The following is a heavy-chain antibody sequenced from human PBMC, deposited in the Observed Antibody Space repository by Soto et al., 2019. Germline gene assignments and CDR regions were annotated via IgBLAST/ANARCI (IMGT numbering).Heavy chain of an antibody. D-gene: IGHD6-6*01. CDR2: ISYDGSNK. Sequence: PGGSLRLSCAASGFTFSSYAMHWVRQAPGKGLEWVAVISYDGSNKYYADSVKGRFTISRDNSKNTLYLQMNSLRDEDTAVYYCARAPGSSSPFDYWGQGTLVTVSS. V-gene: IGHV3-30-3*01. CDR1: GFTFSSYA. CDR3: ARAPGSSSPFDY. J-gene: IGHJ4*02.